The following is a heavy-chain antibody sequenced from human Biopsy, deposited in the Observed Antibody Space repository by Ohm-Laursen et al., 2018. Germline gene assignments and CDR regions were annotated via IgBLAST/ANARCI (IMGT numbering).Heavy chain of an antibody. V-gene: IGHV4-4*08. CDR2: IYSSGGT. CDR3: ARRPYTRDNWFDP. Sequence: GTLSLTCNVSGGSLSLSYWSWIRQPPGKGLEWIGYIYSSGGTDYNPSLKSRVTISLDTSKNQFSLTLTSVTAADTAIYYCARRPYTRDNWFDPWGQGTLATVSS. CDR1: GGSLSLSY. D-gene: IGHD2-2*01. J-gene: IGHJ5*02.